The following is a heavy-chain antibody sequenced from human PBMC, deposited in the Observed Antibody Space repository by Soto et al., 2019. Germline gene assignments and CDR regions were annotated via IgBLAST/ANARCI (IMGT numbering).Heavy chain of an antibody. CDR3: ARGLLIAAAGTNYYYGMDV. CDR2: MNPNSGNT. Sequence: ASVKVSCKASGYTFTSYDINWVRQATGQGLEWMGWMNPNSGNTGYAQKFQGRVTMTRNTSISTAYMELSSLRSEDTAVYYCARGLLIAAAGTNYYYGMDVWGQGTTATVSS. V-gene: IGHV1-8*01. CDR1: GYTFTSYD. J-gene: IGHJ6*02. D-gene: IGHD6-13*01.